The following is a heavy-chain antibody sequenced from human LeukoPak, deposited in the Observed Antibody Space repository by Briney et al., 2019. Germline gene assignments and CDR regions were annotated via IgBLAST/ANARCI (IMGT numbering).Heavy chain of an antibody. Sequence: GGSLRLSCAASGFTFSSYSMNGVRQAPGKGLDWVSYISSSSSTIYYADPVKGRFTISRDNAKNSLYLQMNSLRAEDTAVYYCARDNGELSIDYWGQGTLVTVSS. D-gene: IGHD3-10*01. CDR1: GFTFSSYS. CDR2: ISSSSSTI. J-gene: IGHJ4*02. V-gene: IGHV3-48*01. CDR3: ARDNGELSIDY.